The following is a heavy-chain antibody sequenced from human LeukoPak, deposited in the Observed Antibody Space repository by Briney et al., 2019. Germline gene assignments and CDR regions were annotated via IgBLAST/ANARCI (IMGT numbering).Heavy chain of an antibody. J-gene: IGHJ6*03. V-gene: IGHV4-4*07. CDR1: GGSISGYY. CDR3: ARELGCSSTSCGHHYYYYMDV. CDR2: IYTSGST. D-gene: IGHD2-2*01. Sequence: SETLSLTCTVSGGSISGYYWSWIRRPAGKGLEWIGRIYTSGSTDYNPSLRSRVTLSVDTSKNQFSLKLSSVTAADTAVYYCARELGCSSTSCGHHYYYYMDVWGKGTTVTVSS.